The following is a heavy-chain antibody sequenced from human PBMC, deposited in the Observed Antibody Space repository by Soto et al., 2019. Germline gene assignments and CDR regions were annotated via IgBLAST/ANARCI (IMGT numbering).Heavy chain of an antibody. CDR3: ARDSGPPPTYDFWSGYYTDRYFDY. V-gene: IGHV1-2*04. D-gene: IGHD3-3*01. CDR2: INPNSGGT. CDR1: GYTFTGYY. J-gene: IGHJ4*02. Sequence: ASVKVSCKASGYTFTGYYMHWVRQAPGQGLEWMRWINPNSGGTNYAQKFQGWVTMTRDTSISTAYMELSRLRSDDTAVYYCARDSGPPPTYDFWSGYYTDRYFDYWGQGTLVTVSS.